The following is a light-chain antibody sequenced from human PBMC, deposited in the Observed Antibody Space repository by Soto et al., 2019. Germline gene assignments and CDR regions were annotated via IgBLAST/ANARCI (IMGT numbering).Light chain of an antibody. CDR3: QHYTTYSGT. J-gene: IGKJ3*01. V-gene: IGKV1-5*03. CDR1: QSISTW. Sequence: DIHMTQSPATLSASVGDSVTITCRASQSISTWLAWYQQKPGKAPKLLIYWASSLESGVPSRFSGSGSGTEFTLTISSLQPDDFATYYCQHYTTYSGTFGPGTKVDI. CDR2: WAS.